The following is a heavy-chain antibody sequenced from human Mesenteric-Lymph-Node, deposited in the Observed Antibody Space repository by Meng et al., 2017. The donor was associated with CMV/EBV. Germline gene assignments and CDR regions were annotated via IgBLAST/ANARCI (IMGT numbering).Heavy chain of an antibody. CDR3: ACHNGFRFDP. Sequence: GESLKISCAASGFTFSSYSMNWVRQAPGKGLEWVSSISSSSSYIYYADSVKGRFTISRDNAKNSLYLQMNSLRAEDTAVYYCACHNGFRFDPWGQGTLVTVSS. J-gene: IGHJ5*02. D-gene: IGHD5-24*01. CDR2: ISSSSSYI. CDR1: GFTFSSYS. V-gene: IGHV3-21*01.